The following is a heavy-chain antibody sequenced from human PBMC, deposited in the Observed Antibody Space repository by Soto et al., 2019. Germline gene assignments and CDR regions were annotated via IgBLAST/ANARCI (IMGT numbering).Heavy chain of an antibody. CDR2: IDGSGSGT. CDR1: GFTFSSDA. D-gene: IGHD3-16*01. V-gene: IGHV3-23*01. Sequence: EVQLLDSGGGLVQPGGSLRLSCAASGFTFSSDAMSWVRQAPGKGLEWVSTIDGSGSGTFYADSVRGRFAIFRDNSKNTVYLQMDSLRADDTAMYFCAKARYVSHRGYFDYWGQGTLVTVSS. CDR3: AKARYVSHRGYFDY. J-gene: IGHJ4*02.